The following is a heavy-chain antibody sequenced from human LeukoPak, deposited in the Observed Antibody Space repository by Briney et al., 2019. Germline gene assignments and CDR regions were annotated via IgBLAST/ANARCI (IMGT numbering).Heavy chain of an antibody. D-gene: IGHD1-26*01. J-gene: IGHJ6*02. V-gene: IGHV1-24*01. Sequence: ASVTVSCKVSGYTLTELSMHWVRQAPGKGLEWMGGFDPEDGETIYAQKFQGRVTMTEDTSTDTAYMELSSLRSEDTAVYYCVRVQSGSYARYGMDVWGQGTTVTVSS. CDR1: GYTLTELS. CDR3: VRVQSGSYARYGMDV. CDR2: FDPEDGET.